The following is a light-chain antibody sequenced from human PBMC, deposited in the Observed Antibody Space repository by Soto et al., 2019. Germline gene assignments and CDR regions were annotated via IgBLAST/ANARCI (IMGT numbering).Light chain of an antibody. Sequence: QTVVTQAPSFSVSPGGTVTLTCDLSSGSVSTNYYPSWYQQTPGQAPRTLIYRTNTRSVGVPDRFSGAILGTKAALTITGAQADDESDYYCVLYRGSVPVFGGGTKVTVL. CDR1: SGSVSTNYY. V-gene: IGLV8-61*01. CDR2: RTN. J-gene: IGLJ2*01. CDR3: VLYRGSVPV.